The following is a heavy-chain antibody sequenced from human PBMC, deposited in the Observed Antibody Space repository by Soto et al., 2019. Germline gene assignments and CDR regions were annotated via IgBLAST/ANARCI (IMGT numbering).Heavy chain of an antibody. V-gene: IGHV1-69*02. J-gene: IGHJ4*02. CDR2: IIPILGIA. D-gene: IGHD5-12*01. CDR3: ARAVSGYAIY. CDR1: GGTFSSYT. Sequence: QVQLVQSGAEVKKPGSSVKVSCKASGGTFSSYTISWVRQAPGQGLEWMGRIIPILGIANYAQKLQGRVTITADKSTSTAYMELSSLISEDTAVYYGARAVSGYAIYWVQGTLVTVSS.